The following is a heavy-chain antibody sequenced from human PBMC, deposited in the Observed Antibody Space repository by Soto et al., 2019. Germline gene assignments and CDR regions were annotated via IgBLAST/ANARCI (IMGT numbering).Heavy chain of an antibody. J-gene: IGHJ4*02. Sequence: QVQLQESGPGLVKPSQTLSLTCTVSGGSITSGGYCWTWIRQHPVKGLEWMGHIYYSGSTSYNPSLKSRVTISIDTSKNQFSLKLPSVTAADTAVYYCARDGDYFGSGSPPLLSRWGQGTLVPVSS. CDR3: ARDGDYFGSGSPPLLSR. CDR1: GGSITSGGYC. V-gene: IGHV4-31*03. D-gene: IGHD3-10*01. CDR2: IYYSGST.